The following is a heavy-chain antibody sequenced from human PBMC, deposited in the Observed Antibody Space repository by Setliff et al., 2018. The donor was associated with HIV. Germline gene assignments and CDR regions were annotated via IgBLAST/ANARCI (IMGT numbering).Heavy chain of an antibody. J-gene: IGHJ4*02. Sequence: SETLSLTCTVSGDSISSGSHYWSWIRQPAGKGLEWIGHIYTGGNANYNPSLQSRVTISVDTSKNQFSLMPGSMTAADTAVYYCARERLSRLGFDYWGQGTLVTVSS. CDR3: ARERLSRLGFDY. CDR1: GDSISSGSHY. V-gene: IGHV4-61*09. D-gene: IGHD1-1*01. CDR2: IYTGGNA.